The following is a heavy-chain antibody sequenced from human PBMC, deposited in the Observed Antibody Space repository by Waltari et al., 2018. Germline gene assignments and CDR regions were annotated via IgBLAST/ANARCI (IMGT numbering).Heavy chain of an antibody. CDR1: GASISSDPYY. D-gene: IGHD2-8*02. Sequence: QLQLQESGPGLVKPSEPLSLTCTVSGASISSDPYYWSWIRQPPGKGLEWIASINYSGTTYYNPSLKSRVTISIDTSKNQFSLELNSVTAADTAVYYCARYWVSGGFHFDYWGQGALVTVSS. CDR2: INYSGTT. CDR3: ARYWVSGGFHFDY. V-gene: IGHV4-39*01. J-gene: IGHJ4*02.